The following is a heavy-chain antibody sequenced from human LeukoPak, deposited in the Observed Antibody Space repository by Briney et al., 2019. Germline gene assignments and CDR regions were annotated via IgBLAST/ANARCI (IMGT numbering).Heavy chain of an antibody. CDR1: GGSFSGYY. J-gene: IGHJ5*02. Sequence: PSETLSLTCAVYGGSFSGYYWSWIRQPPGKGLEWIGEINHSGSTNYNPSLKSRVTISVDTSRNQFSLKLSSVTAADTAAYYCARGRPSRLLWFGEPRGQWFDPWGQGTLVTVSS. CDR3: ARGRPSRLLWFGEPRGQWFDP. CDR2: INHSGST. D-gene: IGHD3-10*01. V-gene: IGHV4-34*01.